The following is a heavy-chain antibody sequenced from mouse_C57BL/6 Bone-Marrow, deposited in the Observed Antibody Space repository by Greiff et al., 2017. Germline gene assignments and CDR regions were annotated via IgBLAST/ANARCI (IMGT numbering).Heavy chain of an antibody. J-gene: IGHJ4*01. V-gene: IGHV14-4*01. CDR3: TTDDGYAYAMDY. D-gene: IGHD2-3*01. CDR1: GFNIKDDY. CDR2: IDPENGDT. Sequence: EVQRVESGAELVRPGASVKLSCTASGFNIKDDYMHWVKQRPEQGLEWIGWIDPENGDTEYASKFQGKATITADTSSNTAYLQLSSLTSEDTAVYYCTTDDGYAYAMDYWGQGTSVTVSS.